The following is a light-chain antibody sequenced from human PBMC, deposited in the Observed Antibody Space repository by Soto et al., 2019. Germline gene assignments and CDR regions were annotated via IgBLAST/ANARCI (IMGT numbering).Light chain of an antibody. CDR3: MQALQS. CDR2: LGS. J-gene: IGKJ4*01. V-gene: IGKV2-28*01. CDR1: QSLLHSNGYNY. Sequence: DIVMTQSPLSLPVTPGEPASISCRSSQSLLHSNGYNYLDWYLQKPGQSPQLLIYLGSNRASGVPDRFSGSGSGTDFTLKISRVEAEDVGVYYFMQALQSFGGGTKVEFK.